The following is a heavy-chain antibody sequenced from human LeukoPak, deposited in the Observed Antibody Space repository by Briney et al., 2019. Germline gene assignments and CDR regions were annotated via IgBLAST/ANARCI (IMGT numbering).Heavy chain of an antibody. J-gene: IGHJ4*02. CDR2: IKDDGSEI. CDR1: GFTSRTDW. Sequence: GGSLRLSCVASGFTSRTDWMSWVRQAPGKGPEWVASIKDDGSEIYYVDSVRGRFTISRDNAKNSLYLQMNSLRAEDTAVYYCAREWNWGQGSLVTVSS. V-gene: IGHV3-7*01. CDR3: AREWN.